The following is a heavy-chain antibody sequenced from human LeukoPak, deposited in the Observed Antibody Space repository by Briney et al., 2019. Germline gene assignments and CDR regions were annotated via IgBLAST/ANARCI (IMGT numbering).Heavy chain of an antibody. CDR2: IYSGGST. J-gene: IGHJ6*02. CDR3: AKGDDSYYYYGMDV. Sequence: GGSLRLSCAASRFTVSSNYMNWVRQLPGKGLEWVSVIYSGGSTYYADSVKGRFTTSRDNSRNTLYLQMNSLRAEDTAVYYCAKGDDSYYYYGMDVWGQGTTVTVSS. CDR1: RFTVSSNY. V-gene: IGHV3-53*05.